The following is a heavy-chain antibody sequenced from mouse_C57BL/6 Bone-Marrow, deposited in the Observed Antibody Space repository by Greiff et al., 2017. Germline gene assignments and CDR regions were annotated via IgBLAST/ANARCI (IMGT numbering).Heavy chain of an antibody. D-gene: IGHD2-12*01. J-gene: IGHJ2*01. CDR3: TTYGYSGFDY. CDR2: IDPENGDT. Sequence: VQLKESGAELVRPGASVKLSCTASGFNIKDDYMHWVKQRPEQGLEWIGWIDPENGDTEYASKFQGKATITADTSSNTAYLQLSSLTSEDTAVYYCTTYGYSGFDYWGQGTTLTVSS. V-gene: IGHV14-4*01. CDR1: GFNIKDDY.